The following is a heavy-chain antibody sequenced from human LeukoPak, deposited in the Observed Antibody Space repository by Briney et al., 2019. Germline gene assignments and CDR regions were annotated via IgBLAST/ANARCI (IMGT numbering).Heavy chain of an antibody. CDR1: GGSIGSYY. CDR2: THTSGST. Sequence: SETLSLTCTVSGGSIGSYYWSWIRLPAGKGLEWIGRTHTSGSTNYNPSLKSRVTMSVDTSMNQFSLTLSSVTAADTAVYYCARGRWKTGMDTPYYFDYWGQGTLVTVSS. D-gene: IGHD5-18*01. CDR3: ARGRWKTGMDTPYYFDY. J-gene: IGHJ4*02. V-gene: IGHV4-4*07.